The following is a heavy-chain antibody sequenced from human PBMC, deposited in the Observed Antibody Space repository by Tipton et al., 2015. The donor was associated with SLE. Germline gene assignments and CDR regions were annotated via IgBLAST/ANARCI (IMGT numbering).Heavy chain of an antibody. V-gene: IGHV3-66*01. J-gene: IGHJ4*02. CDR2: IYTGGTT. D-gene: IGHD3-22*01. CDR1: GFIVSSNF. CDR3: ARDRLVPYYESSGYYSD. Sequence: SLRLSCAASGFIVSSNFMGWVRQAPGKGLEWVSVIYTGGTTSYADSVKGRFTISRDNSKNTLYLQMNSLRAEDTAVYYCARDRLVPYYESSGYYSDWGQGTLVTVSS.